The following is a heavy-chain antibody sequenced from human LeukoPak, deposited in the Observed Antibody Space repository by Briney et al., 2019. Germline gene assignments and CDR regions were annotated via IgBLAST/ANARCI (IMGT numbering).Heavy chain of an antibody. J-gene: IGHJ6*02. Sequence: GRSLRLSCTASGFIHGDYAMSWVRQAPGKGLEWVGFIRSQAYGGTTEYAASVKGRFTISRDDSKSIAYLQMNSLKTEDTAVYYCTRDRIVVVAATHYYYYYGMDVWGQGTTVTVSS. V-gene: IGHV3-49*04. CDR2: IRSQAYGGTT. CDR1: GFIHGDYA. CDR3: TRDRIVVVAATHYYYYYGMDV. D-gene: IGHD2-15*01.